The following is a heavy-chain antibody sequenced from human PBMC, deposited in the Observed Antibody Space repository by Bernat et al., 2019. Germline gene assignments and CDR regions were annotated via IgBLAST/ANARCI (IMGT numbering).Heavy chain of an antibody. J-gene: IGHJ6*02. V-gene: IGHV1-46*01. CDR2: INPSVGST. CDR1: GYTFTSYY. Sequence: QVQLVQSGAEVKKPGASVKVSCKASGYTFTSYYMHWVRQAPGQGLEWMGIINPSVGSTSYEQKFQGRVTMNRDTSTSTVYMELSSLRYEDTAVYYCARSPRGQYGMDVWGQGTTVTVSS. CDR3: ARSPRGQYGMDV.